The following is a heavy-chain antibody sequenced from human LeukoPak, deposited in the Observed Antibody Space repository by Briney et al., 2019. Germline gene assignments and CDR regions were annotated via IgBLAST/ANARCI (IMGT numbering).Heavy chain of an antibody. D-gene: IGHD2-15*01. J-gene: IGHJ4*02. Sequence: GGSLRLSCAASGFTFSSYGMHWVRQAPGKGLEWVANIKQDGSEKYYVDSVKGRFTISRDNAKNSLYLQMNSLRAEDTAVYYCARPDCSGGSCYFDYWGQGTLVTVSS. V-gene: IGHV3-7*01. CDR2: IKQDGSEK. CDR1: GFTFSSYG. CDR3: ARPDCSGGSCYFDY.